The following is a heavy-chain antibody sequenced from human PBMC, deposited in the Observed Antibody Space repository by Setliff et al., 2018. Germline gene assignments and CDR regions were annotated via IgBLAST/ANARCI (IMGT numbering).Heavy chain of an antibody. V-gene: IGHV3-30*01. Sequence: LSLTCAASGFTFGSYWMSWVRQAPGKGLEWVAVITYDGSNKFYADSVRGRFTISRDISKNTLYVQMNSLRPEDTAVYYCARSRYTSRWYEMSAMDVWGKGTTVTVSS. J-gene: IGHJ6*03. D-gene: IGHD6-13*01. CDR1: GFTFGSYW. CDR2: ITYDGSNK. CDR3: ARSRYTSRWYEMSAMDV.